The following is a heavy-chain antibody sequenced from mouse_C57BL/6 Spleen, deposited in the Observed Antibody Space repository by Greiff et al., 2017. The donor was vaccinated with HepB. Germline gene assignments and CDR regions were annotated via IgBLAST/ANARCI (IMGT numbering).Heavy chain of an antibody. CDR3: AGGDGYLYYFDY. J-gene: IGHJ2*01. D-gene: IGHD2-3*01. V-gene: IGHV1-59*01. CDR1: GYTFTSYW. Sequence: VQLQQPGAELVRPGPSVKLSCKASGYTFTSYWMHWVKQRPGQGLEWIGVIDPSDSYTNYNQKFKGKATLTVDTSSSTAYMQLSSLTSEDSAVYYCAGGDGYLYYFDYWGQGTTLTVSS. CDR2: IDPSDSYT.